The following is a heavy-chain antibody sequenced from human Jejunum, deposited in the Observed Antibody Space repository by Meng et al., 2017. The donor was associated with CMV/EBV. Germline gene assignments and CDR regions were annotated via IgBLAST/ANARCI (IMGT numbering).Heavy chain of an antibody. V-gene: IGHV4-31*03. CDR1: GGSVSSGGYY. CDR3: ARVSSGWDYFDY. CDR2: IYYSGST. J-gene: IGHJ4*02. Sequence: QVQLQESGPGLVKPSQTLSLTCTVSGGSVSSGGYYWTWIRQHPGKGLEWFGHIYYSGSTFYNPSLKRRVIISIGTSKNQFSLNLRSVTVADTAVYYCARVSSGWDYFDYWGQGTLVTVSS. D-gene: IGHD6-19*01.